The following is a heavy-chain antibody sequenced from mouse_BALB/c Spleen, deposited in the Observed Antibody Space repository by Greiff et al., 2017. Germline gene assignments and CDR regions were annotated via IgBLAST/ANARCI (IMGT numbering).Heavy chain of an antibody. V-gene: IGHV1-66*01. CDR2: IYPGSGST. CDR3: AIYDGYYLYAMDY. CDR1: GYTFTSYY. D-gene: IGHD2-3*01. Sequence: VQLQQSGPELVKPGASVRISCKASGYTFTSYYIHWVKQRPGQGLEWIGWIYPGSGSTNYNEKFKSKATLTVDTSSSTAYMQLSSLASEDSALYYCAIYDGYYLYAMDYWGQGTSVTVSS. J-gene: IGHJ4*01.